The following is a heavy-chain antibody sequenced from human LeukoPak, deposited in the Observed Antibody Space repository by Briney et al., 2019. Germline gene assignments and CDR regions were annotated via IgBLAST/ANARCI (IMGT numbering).Heavy chain of an antibody. D-gene: IGHD6-19*01. CDR3: ARDYSIAVAADAAIDAFDI. Sequence: EASVKVSCKASGGTFSRYAISWVRQAPGQELEWMGGIIPIFGTANYAQKFQGRVTITADKSTSTAYMELSSLRSEDTAVYYCARDYSIAVAADAAIDAFDIWGQGTMVTVSS. CDR2: IIPIFGTA. J-gene: IGHJ3*02. V-gene: IGHV1-69*06. CDR1: GGTFSRYA.